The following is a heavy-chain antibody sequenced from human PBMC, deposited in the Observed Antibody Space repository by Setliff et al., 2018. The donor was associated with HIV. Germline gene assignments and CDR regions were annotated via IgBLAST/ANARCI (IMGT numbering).Heavy chain of an antibody. J-gene: IGHJ5*02. CDR2: INHSGGT. Sequence: KSSETLSLTCAVSGESFSGHYWSWIRQSPGEGLEWIGEINHSGGTNYNPSLKSRVTISVDTTKNQFSLKVKSVTAADTAVYYCVKRGIAVAGRWVPRNNWFDPWGQGSLVTVSS. CDR3: VKRGIAVAGRWVPRNNWFDP. V-gene: IGHV4-34*01. D-gene: IGHD6-19*01. CDR1: GESFSGHY.